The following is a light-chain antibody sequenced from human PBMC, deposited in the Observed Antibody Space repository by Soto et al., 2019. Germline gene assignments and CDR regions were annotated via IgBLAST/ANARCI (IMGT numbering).Light chain of an antibody. V-gene: IGKV3-20*01. CDR3: QQYGSSPVT. J-gene: IGKJ1*01. CDR2: GAS. CDR1: QSVSSN. Sequence: EIVMTQSPATLSVSPGERATLSCRASQSVSSNLAWYQQKPGQAPRLLIYGASSRATGILDRFSGSGSGTDFTLTISRLEPEDFAVYYCQQYGSSPVTFGQGTKVDI.